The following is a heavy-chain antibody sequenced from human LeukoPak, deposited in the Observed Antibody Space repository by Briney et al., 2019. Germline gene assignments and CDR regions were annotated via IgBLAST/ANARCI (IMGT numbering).Heavy chain of an antibody. Sequence: ASVKVSCKASGYTFTSYDINWVRQATGQGLEWMGWMNPNRGNTGYAQKLQGRVTMTTDTSTSTAYMELRSLRSDDTAVYYCARGVASSSWSTYGFDYWGQGTLVTVSS. CDR3: ARGVASSSWSTYGFDY. D-gene: IGHD6-13*01. CDR1: GYTFTSYD. CDR2: MNPNRGNT. V-gene: IGHV1-8*01. J-gene: IGHJ4*02.